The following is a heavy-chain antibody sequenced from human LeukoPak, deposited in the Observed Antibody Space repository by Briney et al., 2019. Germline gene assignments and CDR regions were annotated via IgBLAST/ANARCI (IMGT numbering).Heavy chain of an antibody. D-gene: IGHD6-19*01. J-gene: IGHJ6*03. V-gene: IGHV4-39*01. CDR2: NYHIGNT. CDR3: ARLWDSTGLYFYYYMDV. CDR1: GVSIRGDTYY. Sequence: PSETLSLTCTVSGVSIRGDTYYWGWICQPPGKGLEWIGNYHIGNTYYNPSLKSRVTISEDTSKNQFSLRVNSVTAADTAVYYCARLWDSTGLYFYYYMDVWGEGTTVTVSS.